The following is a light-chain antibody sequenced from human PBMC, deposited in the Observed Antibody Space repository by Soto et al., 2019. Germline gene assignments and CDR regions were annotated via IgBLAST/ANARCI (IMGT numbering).Light chain of an antibody. CDR3: QTWGSGIVV. CDR1: SGHSNYA. J-gene: IGLJ2*01. Sequence: QSVLTQSPSASASLGASVKLTCTLSSGHSNYAIAWHQQQSEKGPRYLMKLNSDGSHSKGDGIPDRFSGSSSGAERYLTISSLESEGAADYYCQTWGSGIVVFGGGTKLTVL. CDR2: LNSDGSH. V-gene: IGLV4-69*01.